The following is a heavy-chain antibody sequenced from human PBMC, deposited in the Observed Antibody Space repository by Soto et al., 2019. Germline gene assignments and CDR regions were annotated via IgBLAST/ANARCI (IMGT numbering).Heavy chain of an antibody. J-gene: IGHJ5*02. V-gene: IGHV4-59*08. D-gene: IGHD2-2*01. CDR2: IYYSGST. CDR3: ARQYTAAIRGFDP. Sequence: LSLTCTVSGGSISSYYWSWIRQPPGKGLEWIGYIYYSGSTNYNPSLKSRVTISVDTSKNQFSLKLSSVTAADTAVYYCARQYTAAIRGFDPWGQGTLVTVSS. CDR1: GGSISSYY.